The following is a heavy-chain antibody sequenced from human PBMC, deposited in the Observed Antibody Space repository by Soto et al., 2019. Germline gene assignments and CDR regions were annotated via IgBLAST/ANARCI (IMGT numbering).Heavy chain of an antibody. D-gene: IGHD5-12*01. Sequence: AYGASVKGRFTVSRDDSKNTVYLQMSSLQTEDTAIYYCTRYLFHYPVDYGMDVWGQGTTVTVSS. CDR3: TRYLFHYPVDYGMDV. J-gene: IGHJ6*02. V-gene: IGHV3-73*01.